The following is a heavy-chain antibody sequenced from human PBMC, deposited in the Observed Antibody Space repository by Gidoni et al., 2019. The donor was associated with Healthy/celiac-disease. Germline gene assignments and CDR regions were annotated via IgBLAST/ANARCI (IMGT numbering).Heavy chain of an antibody. CDR2: ISSSSSYI. J-gene: IGHJ4*02. D-gene: IGHD1-26*01. V-gene: IGHV3-21*01. CDR3: ARVAAGVGATDY. CDR1: GFTFSSYS. Sequence: EVQLVESGGGLVKPGGSLRLSCAASGFTFSSYSMNGVRQAPGKGLEWVSSISSSSSYIYYADSVKGRFTISRDNAKNSLYLQMNSLRAEDTAVYYCARVAAGVGATDYWGQGTLVTVSS.